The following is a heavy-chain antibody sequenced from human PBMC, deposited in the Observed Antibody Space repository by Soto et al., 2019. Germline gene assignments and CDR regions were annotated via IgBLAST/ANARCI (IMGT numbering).Heavy chain of an antibody. CDR3: ARTSMQSRGYSYGHGGMDV. CDR1: GFNFPTFW. Sequence: GESLKISCKHSGFNFPTFWIAWVRQMPGKGLDWMGRIDPSDSYTNYSPSFQGHVTISADKSISTAYLQWSSLKASDTAMYYCARTSMQSRGYSYGHGGMDVWGQGTTVTVSS. D-gene: IGHD5-18*01. J-gene: IGHJ6*02. V-gene: IGHV5-10-1*01. CDR2: IDPSDSYT.